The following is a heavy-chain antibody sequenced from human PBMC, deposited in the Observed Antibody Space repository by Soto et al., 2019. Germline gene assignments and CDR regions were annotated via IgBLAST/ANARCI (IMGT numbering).Heavy chain of an antibody. CDR1: GFSFSDYF. CDR2: ISSSGSAT. D-gene: IGHD3-9*01. J-gene: IGHJ4*02. Sequence: QVKLVESGGDLVKPGGSLRLSCAASGFSFSDYFMAWVRQAPGKGLEWISLISSSGSATYYADAVKGRFTISRDNAKDSLYLQLSSLRAEDTAVYYCERRGVTGYYRSFDYWGKGALVTVSS. V-gene: IGHV3-11*01. CDR3: ERRGVTGYYRSFDY.